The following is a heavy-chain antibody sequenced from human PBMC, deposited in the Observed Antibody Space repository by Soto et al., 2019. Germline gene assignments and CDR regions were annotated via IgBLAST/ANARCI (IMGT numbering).Heavy chain of an antibody. CDR2: TSYDGTNK. D-gene: IGHD4-17*01. Sequence: HPGGSLRLSCAGSGFTFSNYALSWVRQAPGKGLEWVAATSYDGTNKYYADSVKGRFIISRDNSQNTLDLQMNTLRPEDTAVYYCAGVYYGGDSVNNCWGQGSPVTVSS. J-gene: IGHJ4*02. V-gene: IGHV3-30-3*01. CDR3: AGVYYGGDSVNNC. CDR1: GFTFSNYA.